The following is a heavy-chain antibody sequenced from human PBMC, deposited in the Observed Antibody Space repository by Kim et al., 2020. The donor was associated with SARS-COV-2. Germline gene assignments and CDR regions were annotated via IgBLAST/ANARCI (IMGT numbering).Heavy chain of an antibody. Sequence: SETLSLTCRVSGGSISSGSLAWSWIRQAPGKGPEWIGYIYYSGTSHHNPALSRRVTLSIERSKNQFTLQLRSVTAAATAVYFCARGGSSTVTSFWYFDHWGRGALVTVSS. CDR2: IYYSGTS. CDR3: ARGGSSTVTSFWYFDH. J-gene: IGHJ2*01. CDR1: GGSISSGSLA. D-gene: IGHD4-17*01. V-gene: IGHV4-30-2*01.